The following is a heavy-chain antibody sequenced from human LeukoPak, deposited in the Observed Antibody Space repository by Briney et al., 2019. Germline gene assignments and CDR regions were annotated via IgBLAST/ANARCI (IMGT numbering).Heavy chain of an antibody. V-gene: IGHV3-7*01. CDR3: AKEELRRITMWGYMDV. J-gene: IGHJ6*03. D-gene: IGHD3-10*02. CDR2: IKEDGSEK. CDR1: EFTFSGYW. Sequence: PGGFLRLSCVASEFTFSGYWMSWVRQAPGKGLEWVAHIKEDGSEKYYVDSVKGRFTISRDNSKNTLYLQMNSLSAEDTAFYYCAKEELRRITMWGYMDVWGKGTTVTISS.